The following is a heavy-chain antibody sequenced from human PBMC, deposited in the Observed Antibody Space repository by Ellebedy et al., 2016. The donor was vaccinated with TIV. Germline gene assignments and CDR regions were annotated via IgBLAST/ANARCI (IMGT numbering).Heavy chain of an antibody. CDR3: ASKRLRIAAAAFDY. J-gene: IGHJ4*02. V-gene: IGHV1-69*13. Sequence: AASVKVSCKASGGTFSSYAISWVRQAPGQGLEWMGGIIPIFGTANYAQKFQGRVTITADESTSTAYMELSSLRSEDTAVYYCASKRLRIAAAAFDYWGQGTLVTVSS. CDR1: GGTFSSYA. D-gene: IGHD6-13*01. CDR2: IIPIFGTA.